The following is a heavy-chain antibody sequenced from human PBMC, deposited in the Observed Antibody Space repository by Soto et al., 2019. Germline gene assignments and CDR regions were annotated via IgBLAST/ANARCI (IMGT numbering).Heavy chain of an antibody. CDR1: GFTFNEYA. Sequence: GGSLRLSCAASGFTFNEYAMHCVRQVPGKGLECVSGISWNSVSTAYADSVKGRFTVSRDNAKNSLHLEMNGLRAEDTAFYYCARDSGPLEDVLGLHFEYWGQGTPVTVSS. J-gene: IGHJ4*02. CDR2: ISWNSVST. V-gene: IGHV3-9*01. CDR3: ARDSGPLEDVLGLHFEY. D-gene: IGHD3-16*01.